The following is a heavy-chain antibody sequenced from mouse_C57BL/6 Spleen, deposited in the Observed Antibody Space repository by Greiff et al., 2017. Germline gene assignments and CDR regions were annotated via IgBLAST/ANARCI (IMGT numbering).Heavy chain of an antibody. V-gene: IGHV5-17*01. CDR1: GFTFSDYG. J-gene: IGHJ3*01. CDR2: ISSGSSTI. Sequence: DVMLVESGGGLVKPGGSLKLSCAASGFTFSDYGMHWVRQAPEKGLEWVAYISSGSSTIYYADTVKGRFTISRDNAKNTLFLQMTSLRSEDTAMYYCARNWERGEFAYWGQGTLVTVSA. CDR3: ARNWERGEFAY. D-gene: IGHD4-1*01.